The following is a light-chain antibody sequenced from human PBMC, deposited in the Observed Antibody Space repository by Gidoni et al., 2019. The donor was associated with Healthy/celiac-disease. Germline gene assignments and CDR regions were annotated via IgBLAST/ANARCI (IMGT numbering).Light chain of an antibody. CDR2: DTS. Sequence: EIVLTQSPATLSLSPGERATLSCRASQSVSSSLAWYQQKPGQAHRLLIYDTSNRTSGIPAGFSDSGCGTDFTHTINSLEPRCCEVFCCQQRSSWPLTFGEGTKVEIK. V-gene: IGKV3-11*01. CDR3: QQRSSWPLT. CDR1: QSVSSS. J-gene: IGKJ4*01.